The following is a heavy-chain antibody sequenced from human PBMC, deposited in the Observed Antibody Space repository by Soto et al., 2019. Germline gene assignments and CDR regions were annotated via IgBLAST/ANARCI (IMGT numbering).Heavy chain of an antibody. Sequence: GGSLRLSCSASGFTFSSYAMHWVRQAPGKGLEYVSAISSNGGSTYYADSVKGRFTISRDNSKNTLYLQMSSLRAEDTAVYYCVKDAEAIVVVVAATPNYYGMDVWGQGTTVTVSS. J-gene: IGHJ6*02. D-gene: IGHD2-15*01. CDR3: VKDAEAIVVVVAATPNYYGMDV. V-gene: IGHV3-64D*08. CDR1: GFTFSSYA. CDR2: ISSNGGST.